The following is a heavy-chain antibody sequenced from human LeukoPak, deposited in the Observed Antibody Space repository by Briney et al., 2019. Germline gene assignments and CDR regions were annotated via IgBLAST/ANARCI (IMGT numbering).Heavy chain of an antibody. CDR2: VYYSGST. V-gene: IGHV4-59*01. Sequence: SETLSLPCTVSGRSISGYHWSWLRQPPGKGLEWIGYVYYSGSTNYNPSLKSRVTIPLDTSKNQFSLKLSSVTAADTAVYYCARLLKVQDVNWCDPWG. CDR3: ARLLKVQDVNWCDP. CDR1: GRSISGYH. J-gene: IGHJ5*02. D-gene: IGHD5-24*01.